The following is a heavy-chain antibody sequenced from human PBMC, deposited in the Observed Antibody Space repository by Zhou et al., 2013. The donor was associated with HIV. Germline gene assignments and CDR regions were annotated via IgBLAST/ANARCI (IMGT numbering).Heavy chain of an antibody. D-gene: IGHD3-10*01. CDR2: IIPIFGTA. V-gene: IGHV1-69*06. Sequence: QVQLVQSGAEVKKPGASVKVSCKASGYTFTSYGISWVRQAPGQGLEWMGGIIPIFGTANYAQKFQGRVTITADKSTSTAYMELSSLRSEDTAVYYCARVNQGDQSRWFGYWGQGTLVTVSS. J-gene: IGHJ4*02. CDR1: GYTFTSYG. CDR3: ARVNQGDQSRWFGY.